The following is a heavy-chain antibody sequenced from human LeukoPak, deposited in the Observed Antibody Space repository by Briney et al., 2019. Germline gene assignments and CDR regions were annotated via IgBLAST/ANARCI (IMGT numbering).Heavy chain of an antibody. D-gene: IGHD5-12*01. Sequence: GTSLRLSCAASGFTFSNYGMHWVRQAPGKGLEGVAVISYDGSNKNYADSVKGRFTISRDDWKNTLYLQMNSLRPEDTALYYCAKESLVADHTGGWYFDLWGRGTLVTVSS. CDR1: GFTFSNYG. J-gene: IGHJ2*01. CDR2: ISYDGSNK. V-gene: IGHV3-30*18. CDR3: AKESLVADHTGGWYFDL.